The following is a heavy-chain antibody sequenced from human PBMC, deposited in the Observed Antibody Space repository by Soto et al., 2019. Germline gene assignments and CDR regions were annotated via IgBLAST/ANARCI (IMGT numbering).Heavy chain of an antibody. CDR1: GYTFTSYG. Sequence: ASVKVSWKASGYTFTSYGISWVRQAPGQGLEWMGWISAYNGNTNYAQKLQGRVTMTTDTSTSTAYMELRSLRSDDTAVYYCARDFPVIRFSEASYYHYGMAVWGQGTTVTVSS. CDR3: ARDFPVIRFSEASYYHYGMAV. D-gene: IGHD3-3*01. V-gene: IGHV1-18*01. CDR2: ISAYNGNT. J-gene: IGHJ6*02.